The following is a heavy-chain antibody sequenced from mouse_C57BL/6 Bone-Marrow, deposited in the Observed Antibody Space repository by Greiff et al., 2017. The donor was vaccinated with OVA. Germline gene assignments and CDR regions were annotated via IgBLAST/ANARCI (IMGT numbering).Heavy chain of an antibody. CDR3: ARHGRLLRWMFAY. Sequence: DVQLVESGGGLVQPGGSLKLSCAASGFTFSDYYMYWVRQTPEKRLEWVAYISNGGGSTYYPDTVKGRFTISRDNAKNTLYLQMSRLKSEDTAMYYCARHGRLLRWMFAYWGQGTLVTVSA. V-gene: IGHV5-12*01. CDR1: GFTFSDYY. J-gene: IGHJ3*01. D-gene: IGHD1-1*01. CDR2: ISNGGGST.